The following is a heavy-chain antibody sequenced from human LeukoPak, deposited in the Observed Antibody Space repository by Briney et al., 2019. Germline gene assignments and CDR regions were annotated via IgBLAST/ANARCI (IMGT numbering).Heavy chain of an antibody. CDR2: VYYSGST. CDR1: GDFITAYY. CDR3: ASNTGTVFDY. J-gene: IGHJ4*02. V-gene: IGHV4-59*01. D-gene: IGHD7-27*01. Sequence: KPSETLSLTCTVSGDFITAYYWSWIRQPPGKGLEWIGYVYYSGSTEYNPSLRSRVTISLDMSKHQFSLNLTSVTAADTAVYYCASNTGTVFDYWGQGTLVTVSS.